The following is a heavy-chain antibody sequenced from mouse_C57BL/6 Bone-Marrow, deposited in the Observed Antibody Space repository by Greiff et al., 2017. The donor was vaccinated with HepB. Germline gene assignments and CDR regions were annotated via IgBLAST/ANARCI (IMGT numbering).Heavy chain of an antibody. CDR3: ARLPFDY. V-gene: IGHV1-63*01. Sequence: ESGAELVRPGTSVKMSCKASGYTFTNYWIGWAKQRPGHGLEWIGDIYPGGGYTNYNEKFKGKATLTADKSSSTAYMQVSSLTSEDSAIYYCARLPFDYWGQGTTLTVSS. CDR1: GYTFTNYW. J-gene: IGHJ2*01. CDR2: IYPGGGYT.